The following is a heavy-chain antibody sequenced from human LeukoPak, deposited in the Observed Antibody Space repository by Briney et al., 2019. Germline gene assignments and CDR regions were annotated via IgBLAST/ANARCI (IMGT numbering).Heavy chain of an antibody. J-gene: IGHJ6*03. CDR3: ARDNRRYIGEGYYYMDV. D-gene: IGHD5-18*01. CDR1: GGSFSGYY. CDR2: INHSGST. Sequence: SETLSLTCVVYGGSFSGYYWSWIRQPPGKGLEWIGEINHSGSTNYNPSLRSRVTILLDTSKNQFSLNLSSVTAADTAVYYCARDNRRYIGEGYYYMDVWGKGTTVTVSS. V-gene: IGHV4-34*01.